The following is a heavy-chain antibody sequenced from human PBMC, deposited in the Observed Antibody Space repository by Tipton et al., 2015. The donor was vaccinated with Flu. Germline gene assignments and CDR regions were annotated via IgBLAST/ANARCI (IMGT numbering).Heavy chain of an antibody. CDR1: GFRFSDYY. D-gene: IGHD3-3*01. Sequence: GSLRLSCAASGFRFSDYYMSWIRQAPGKGLEWVSHISGSDNIINYADSVKGRFTISRDNAKNSLYLQMNSLRAEDTAIYYCARDHPPSITVLGEITDYFAMDVLGQGTTVTVPS. J-gene: IGHJ6*02. CDR2: ISGSDNII. V-gene: IGHV3-11*01. CDR3: ARDHPPSITVLGEITDYFAMDV.